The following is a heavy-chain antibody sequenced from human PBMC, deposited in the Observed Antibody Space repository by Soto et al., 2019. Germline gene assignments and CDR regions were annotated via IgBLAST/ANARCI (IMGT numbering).Heavy chain of an antibody. J-gene: IGHJ6*02. CDR2: IIPIFGTA. CDR1: GGTFSSYA. Sequence: GASVKVSCKASGGTFSSYAISWVRQAPGQGLEWMGGIIPIFGTANYAQKFQGRVTITADKSTSTAYMELSSLRSEDTAVYYCARVDRDYYGMDVWGQGTTVTVSS. V-gene: IGHV1-69*06. CDR3: ARVDRDYYGMDV.